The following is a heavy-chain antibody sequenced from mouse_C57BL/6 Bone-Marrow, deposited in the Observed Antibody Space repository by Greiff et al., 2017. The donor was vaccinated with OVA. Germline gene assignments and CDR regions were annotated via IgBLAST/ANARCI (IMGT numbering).Heavy chain of an antibody. CDR3: ARGSSRLYYFDY. CDR1: GYAFSSSW. V-gene: IGHV1-82*01. D-gene: IGHD3-2*02. Sequence: QVQLQQSGPELVKPGASVKISCKASGYAFSSSWMNWVKQRPGKGLEWIGRIYPGDGDTNYNGKFKGKATLTADKSSSTAYMQLSSLTSEDSAVYFCARGSSRLYYFDYWGQGTTLTVSS. CDR2: IYPGDGDT. J-gene: IGHJ2*01.